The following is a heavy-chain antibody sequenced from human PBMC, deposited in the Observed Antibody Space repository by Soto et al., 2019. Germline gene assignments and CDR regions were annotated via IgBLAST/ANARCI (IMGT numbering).Heavy chain of an antibody. D-gene: IGHD3-3*01. V-gene: IGHV4-59*01. Sequence: SETLSLTCTVPVGSISSYYWSWIRQPPGKGLEWIGYIYYSGSTNYNPSLKSRVTISVDTSKNQFSLKLSSVTAADTAVYYCARASYTYDFWSGYFYWFDPWGQGTLVTVSS. J-gene: IGHJ5*02. CDR2: IYYSGST. CDR1: VGSISSYY. CDR3: ARASYTYDFWSGYFYWFDP.